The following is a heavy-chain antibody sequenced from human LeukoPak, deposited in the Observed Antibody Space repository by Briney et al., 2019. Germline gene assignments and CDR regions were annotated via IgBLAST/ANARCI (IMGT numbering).Heavy chain of an antibody. D-gene: IGHD2-2*01. V-gene: IGHV3-33*01. J-gene: IGHJ5*02. CDR3: AREGGYCSSTSCYFWFDP. CDR2: IWYDGSNK. CDR1: GFTFSSYG. Sequence: PGGSLRLSCAASGFTFSSYGMHWVRQAPGKGLEWVAVIWYDGSNKYYADSVKGRFTISRDNAENSLYLQMNTLRAEDTAVYYCAREGGYCSSTSCYFWFDPWGQGTLVTVSS.